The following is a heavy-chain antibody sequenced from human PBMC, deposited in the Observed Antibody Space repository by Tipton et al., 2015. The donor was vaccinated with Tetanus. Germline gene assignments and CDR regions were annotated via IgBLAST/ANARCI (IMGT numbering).Heavy chain of an antibody. CDR3: ARDGWGLTNWFDS. J-gene: IGHJ5*01. V-gene: IGHV4-39*02. CDR2: MYYSGAA. Sequence: TLSLTCTVSGGSVSRSTYYWGWIRQPPGKGLEYIGCMYYSGAANYNPSLKSRVTISVDTSKNQFSLKLNSVTAADTAVYYCARDGWGLTNWFDSWGQGTLVTVSS. D-gene: IGHD4/OR15-4a*01. CDR1: GGSVSRSTYY.